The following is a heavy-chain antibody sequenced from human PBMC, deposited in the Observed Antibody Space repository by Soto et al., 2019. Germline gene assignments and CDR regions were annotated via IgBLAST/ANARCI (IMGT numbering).Heavy chain of an antibody. CDR3: ARGQRFSDWFDP. J-gene: IGHJ5*02. V-gene: IGHV4-4*07. CDR1: GGSMSSYY. Sequence: QVHLQQSGPGLVKPSETLSLTCTVSGGSMSSYYWTWIRQPAGKGLEWIGRVYSSGGTHYNPSLKSRVTISLETSKNQFSLRLLSVTDADTAVYYCARGQRFSDWFDPWGQGTLVTVSS. D-gene: IGHD3-3*01. CDR2: VYSSGGT.